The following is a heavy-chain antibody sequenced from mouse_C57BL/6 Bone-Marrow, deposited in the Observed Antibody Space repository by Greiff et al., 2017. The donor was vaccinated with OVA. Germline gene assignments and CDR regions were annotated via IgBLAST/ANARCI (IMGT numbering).Heavy chain of an antibody. CDR1: GYNFPDYY. CDR3: ARADYYGSSYDAMDY. V-gene: IGHV1-76*01. CDR2: IYPGSGNT. J-gene: IGHJ4*01. Sequence: QVQLQQSGAELVRPGASVKLSCKASGYNFPDYYINWVKQRPGQELEWFARIYPGSGNTYYNEKFKGKATLTAEKASSTAYMQLSSLTSEDSAVYFCARADYYGSSYDAMDYWGQGTSVTVSS. D-gene: IGHD1-1*01.